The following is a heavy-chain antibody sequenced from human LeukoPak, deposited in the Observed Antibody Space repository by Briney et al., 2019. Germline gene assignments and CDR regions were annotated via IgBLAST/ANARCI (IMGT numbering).Heavy chain of an antibody. D-gene: IGHD3-10*01. J-gene: IGHJ5*02. V-gene: IGHV3-21*01. Sequence: GGSLRLSCAASGFTFSSYSMNWVRQAPGKGLEWVSSISSRSGDIYYADSVKGRFTISRDNAKNSLYLQMNSLRAEDTAVYYCAKEGTPQVSTWYDLWGQGTQVIVSS. CDR1: GFTFSSYS. CDR3: AKEGTPQVSTWYDL. CDR2: ISSRSGDI.